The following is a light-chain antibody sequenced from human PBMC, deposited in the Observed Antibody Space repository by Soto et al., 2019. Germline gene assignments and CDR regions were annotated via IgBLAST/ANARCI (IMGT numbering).Light chain of an antibody. CDR1: TGAVTSNHH. CDR2: DTS. CDR3: LLSYNDARV. J-gene: IGLJ2*01. Sequence: QAVVTQEPSLTVSPGGTVTLTCGSSTGAVTSNHHTYWFQQKAGQAPRTLIYDTSNKHSWTPARFSGSLLGDKAALTLSGAQPEDEAQYSCLLSYNDARVFGGGTKLTVL. V-gene: IGLV7-46*01.